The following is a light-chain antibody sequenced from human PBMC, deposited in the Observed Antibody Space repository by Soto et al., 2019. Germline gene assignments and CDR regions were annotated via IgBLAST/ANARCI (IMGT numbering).Light chain of an antibody. Sequence: EIVLTQSPGTLSLSPGERATLSCRASQSVSSSYLAWYQQKPGQAPRLLIYGASSRATGIPDRFSGSGSGTEFTLTINSLQSEDFAVYYCQQYGSTPVTFGQGTKVDIK. CDR2: GAS. CDR3: QQYGSTPVT. V-gene: IGKV3-20*01. J-gene: IGKJ1*01. CDR1: QSVSSSY.